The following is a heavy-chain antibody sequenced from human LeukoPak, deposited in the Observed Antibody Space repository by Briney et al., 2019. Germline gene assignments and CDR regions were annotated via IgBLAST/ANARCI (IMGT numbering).Heavy chain of an antibody. V-gene: IGHV3-30*18. CDR2: ISYDGSNK. CDR3: AKGGSNNWSFDY. CDR1: GFTFSSYG. Sequence: GGSLRLSCAASGFTFSSYGMHWVRQAPGKGLEWVAVISYDGSNKYYADSVKGRFTISRDNSKSTLFLQMSSLRTEDTAIYYCAKGGSNNWSFDYWGQGTLVTVSS. J-gene: IGHJ4*02. D-gene: IGHD1-1*01.